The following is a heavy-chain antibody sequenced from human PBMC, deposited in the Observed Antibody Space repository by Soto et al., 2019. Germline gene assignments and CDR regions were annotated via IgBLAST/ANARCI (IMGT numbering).Heavy chain of an antibody. CDR2: ISYDGSNK. CDR1: GFNFSSYS. J-gene: IGHJ6*02. Sequence: GGSLRLSCAASGFNFSSYSMHWVRQAPGKGLEWVAVISYDGSNKYYADSVKGRFTISRDNSKNTLYLQMNSLRAEDTAVYYCARERSSTIFVSGVDVWGQGTTVTVSS. CDR3: ARERSSTIFVSGVDV. V-gene: IGHV3-30-3*01. D-gene: IGHD3-3*01.